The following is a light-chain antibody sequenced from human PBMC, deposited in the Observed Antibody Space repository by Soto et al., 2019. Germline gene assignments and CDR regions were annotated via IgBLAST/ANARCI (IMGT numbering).Light chain of an antibody. CDR3: EQYNNWPPIT. V-gene: IGKV3-15*01. Sequence: EIVMTQSPATLSVSPGERATLSCRASQSVSGNLARYQQKPGKSPRLLIYGASTRTTGIPARFSGSWSGTEFTLTISSLQSKDFAVYYGEQYNNWPPITFGKGTLLESK. J-gene: IGKJ5*01. CDR2: GAS. CDR1: QSVSGN.